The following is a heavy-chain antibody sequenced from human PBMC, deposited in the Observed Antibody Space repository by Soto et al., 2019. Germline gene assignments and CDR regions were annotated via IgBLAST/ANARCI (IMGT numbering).Heavy chain of an antibody. V-gene: IGHV3-74*01. Sequence: EVQLVESGGDLLQPGGSLRLSCAASGFTFSSYWMHWVRQAPGKGLVWVSRINNDGSTTSYADSVKGRFTISRDNAKNTLYLQMNSLRGEDTAVYYCAREAAAGTETDYWGQGTLVTVSS. D-gene: IGHD6-13*01. CDR2: INNDGSTT. CDR3: AREAAAGTETDY. CDR1: GFTFSSYW. J-gene: IGHJ4*02.